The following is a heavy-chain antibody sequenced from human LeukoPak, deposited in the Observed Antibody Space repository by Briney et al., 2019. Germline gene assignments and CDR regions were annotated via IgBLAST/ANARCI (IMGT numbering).Heavy chain of an antibody. D-gene: IGHD1-26*01. J-gene: IGHJ5*02. CDR2: IYSGGNT. Sequence: AVSLRLSCAGSGFTVSSNYISWVRQAPGKGREWVSVIYSGGNTYYADSVKGRFTISSDNSKNTLYLQMNSLRAEDTAVYYCAKTIVGVTNWFDPWGQGTLVTVSS. CDR1: GFTVSSNY. CDR3: AKTIVGVTNWFDP. V-gene: IGHV3-53*01.